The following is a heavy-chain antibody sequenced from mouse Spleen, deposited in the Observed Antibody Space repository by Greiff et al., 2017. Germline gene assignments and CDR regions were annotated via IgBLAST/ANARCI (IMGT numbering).Heavy chain of an antibody. V-gene: IGHV2-2*01. D-gene: IGHD3-3*01. CDR3: ARKKRDGYFDV. CDR2: IWSGGST. J-gene: IGHJ1*03. CDR1: GFSFTSYG. Sequence: VKLMESGPGLVQPSQTLSITCTVSGFSFTSYGVHWVRQSPGKGLEWLGVIWSGGSTDYNAAFISRLCISKDNSKSQVFFKMNSLQDDETAIYYCARKKRDGYFDVWGTGTTVTVSS.